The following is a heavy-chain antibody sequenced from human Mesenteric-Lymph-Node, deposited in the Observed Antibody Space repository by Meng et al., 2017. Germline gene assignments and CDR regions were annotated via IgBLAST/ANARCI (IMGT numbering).Heavy chain of an antibody. Sequence: SVKVSCKASGGTFSSYTISWVRQAPGQGLEWMGRIIPILGIANYAQKFQGRVTITADKSTSTAYMELSSLRSEETAVYYCARGVDGFTTFDYWGQGTLVTVSS. V-gene: IGHV1-69*02. CDR3: ARGVDGFTTFDY. CDR1: GGTFSSYT. D-gene: IGHD3-22*01. J-gene: IGHJ4*02. CDR2: IIPILGIA.